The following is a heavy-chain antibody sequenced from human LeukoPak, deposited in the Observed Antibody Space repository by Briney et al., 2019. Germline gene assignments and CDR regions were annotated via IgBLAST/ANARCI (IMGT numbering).Heavy chain of an antibody. CDR2: IYYSGST. Sequence: SSETLSLTCTVSGGSISSYYWSWIRQPPGKGLEWIGYIYYSGSTNYNPSLKSRVTISVDTSKNQFSLKLSSVTAADTAVYYCASTYDSSGYPFGYWGQGTLVTVSS. CDR1: GGSISSYY. CDR3: ASTYDSSGYPFGY. V-gene: IGHV4-59*01. J-gene: IGHJ4*02. D-gene: IGHD3-22*01.